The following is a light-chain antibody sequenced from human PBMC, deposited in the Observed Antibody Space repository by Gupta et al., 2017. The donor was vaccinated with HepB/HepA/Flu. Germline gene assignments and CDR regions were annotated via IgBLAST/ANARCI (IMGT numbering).Light chain of an antibody. J-gene: IGKJ5*01. Sequence: EIVLTQFPATLSLSPGERVTLSCRASQSVSLSLAWYQQKPGQAPRLLVYDAFSRAAGVPPRFSGVGSGTDFTLTISRLEPEDFAVYYCQQRAYWPLVTFGQGTRLDIK. CDR2: DAF. V-gene: IGKV3-11*01. CDR3: QQRAYWPLVT. CDR1: QSVSLS.